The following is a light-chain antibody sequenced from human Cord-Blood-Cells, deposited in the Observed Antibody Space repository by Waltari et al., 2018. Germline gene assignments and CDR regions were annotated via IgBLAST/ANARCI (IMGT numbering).Light chain of an antibody. CDR3: CSYAGSSTWV. CDR1: SSDVGRVNL. V-gene: IGLV2-23*01. J-gene: IGLJ3*02. CDR2: EGS. Sequence: QSALTQPASVSGSPGQSITISCTGTSSDVGRVNLVSWYQQHPGKAPKLMIYEGSKRPSGVSNRFSGSKSGNTASLTISGLQAEDEADYYCCSYAGSSTWVFGGGTKLTVL.